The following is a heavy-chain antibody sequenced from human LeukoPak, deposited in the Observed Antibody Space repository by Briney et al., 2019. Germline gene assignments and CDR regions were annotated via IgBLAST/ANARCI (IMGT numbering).Heavy chain of an antibody. J-gene: IGHJ4*02. CDR3: ARAPVINPPSGWYYFDY. V-gene: IGHV3-11*04. CDR2: ISSGGSTI. D-gene: IGHD6-19*01. Sequence: GGSLRLSCAASGFTFSDYYMSWIRQAPGKGLEWLSYISSGGSTIYYADSVKGRFTISRDNAKNSLYLQMNSLRAEDTAVYYCARAPVINPPSGWYYFDYWGQGTLVTVSS. CDR1: GFTFSDYY.